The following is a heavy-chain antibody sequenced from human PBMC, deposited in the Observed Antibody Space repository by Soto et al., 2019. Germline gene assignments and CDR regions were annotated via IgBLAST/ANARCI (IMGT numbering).Heavy chain of an antibody. Sequence: QVQLVQSGPELKKPGASVRVSCTASGYAFLTYGIVWVRQAPGQGLECMGWISTNTGNTNYEQNLQGRVTMTTDTPTSTAYMELRSLTSDDTAVYYCARELAGLLDNWGQGTLVTVSS. V-gene: IGHV1-18*01. J-gene: IGHJ4*02. CDR3: ARELAGLLDN. CDR1: GYAFLTYG. CDR2: ISTNTGNT.